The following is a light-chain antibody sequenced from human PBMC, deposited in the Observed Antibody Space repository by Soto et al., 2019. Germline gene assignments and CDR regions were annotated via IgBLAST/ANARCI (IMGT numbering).Light chain of an antibody. J-gene: IGKJ2*03. CDR3: QETYSTLNS. Sequence: DIQVTQSPSSLSASVGDRVTITCRASQSIRTYLNWYQQRPGKPPKLLIHTASPLQTGVPSRFSGSGSGTDFTLTISSLQPEDFATYYCQETYSTLNSFGQGTTLEIK. CDR1: QSIRTY. CDR2: TAS. V-gene: IGKV1-39*01.